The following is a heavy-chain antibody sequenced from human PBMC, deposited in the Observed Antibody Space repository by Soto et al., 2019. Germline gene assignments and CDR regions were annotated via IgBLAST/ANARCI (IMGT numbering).Heavy chain of an antibody. D-gene: IGHD6-19*01. CDR2: ISTYIGRI. CDR1: GYNFTAFG. Sequence: QVHLVQSGAEVMQPGASVKVSCKASGYNFTAFGIAWVRQAPGQGLEWVGWISTYIGRIEYAQNLQARVTLTTDRSTSTAYMELRSLRSDDTAVYFCGRDRKTYGSGWYELDYWGQGTAVTVSS. CDR3: GRDRKTYGSGWYELDY. J-gene: IGHJ4*02. V-gene: IGHV1-18*01.